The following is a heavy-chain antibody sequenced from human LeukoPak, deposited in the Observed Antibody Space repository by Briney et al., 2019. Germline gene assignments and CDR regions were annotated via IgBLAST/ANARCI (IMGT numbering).Heavy chain of an antibody. Sequence: GGSLRLSCAASGFTFSSYEMNWVRQAPGKGLEWVANIKQDGSEKYYVDSVKGRFTISRDNAKNSLYLQMNSLRAEDTAVYYCARIQRGDYDLPFNWFDPWGQGTLVTVSS. J-gene: IGHJ5*02. CDR3: ARIQRGDYDLPFNWFDP. CDR1: GFTFSSYE. V-gene: IGHV3-7*01. D-gene: IGHD3-3*01. CDR2: IKQDGSEK.